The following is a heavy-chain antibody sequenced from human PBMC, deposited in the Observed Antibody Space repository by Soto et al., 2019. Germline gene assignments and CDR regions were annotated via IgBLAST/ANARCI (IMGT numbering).Heavy chain of an antibody. Sequence: ASVKVSCKASGFPFTSHDINWVRQAPGQGLEWMGWMSPNTGNTGYAQKFQGRVTMTRNTSMSTVYMELSSLRSDDTAVYFCARDWGVVSYYYGMDFWGQGTTVTVSS. V-gene: IGHV1-8*01. CDR3: ARDWGVVSYYYGMDF. D-gene: IGHD7-27*01. J-gene: IGHJ6*02. CDR1: GFPFTSHD. CDR2: MSPNTGNT.